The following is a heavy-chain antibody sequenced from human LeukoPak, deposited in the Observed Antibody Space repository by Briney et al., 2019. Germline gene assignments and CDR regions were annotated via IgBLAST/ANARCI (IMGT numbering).Heavy chain of an antibody. Sequence: GGSLRVSCAAPGFTFSNYAMSWVRQAPGKGLEWVSTISGSGGRTYDADTVKGRFTISRDNSKSTLSMQMNSLRAEDTAVYYCAKSTMGVITPSGAFDIWGQGTMVTVSS. V-gene: IGHV3-23*01. D-gene: IGHD4-23*01. CDR3: AKSTMGVITPSGAFDI. CDR1: GFTFSNYA. CDR2: ISGSGGRT. J-gene: IGHJ3*02.